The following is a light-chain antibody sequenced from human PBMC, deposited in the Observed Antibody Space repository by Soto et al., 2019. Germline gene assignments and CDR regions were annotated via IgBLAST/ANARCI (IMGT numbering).Light chain of an antibody. CDR2: WSS. Sequence: DIVMTQSPDSLAVSLGERATINCKSSQSVLHSSNNKNYLSWYQQTPGQPPKLLIYWSSIRESAFPDRFSGSGAGTDFTLTISSLQAEDVAVYYCQQYYSSPSITFGQGTRLEMK. CDR1: QSVLHSSNNKNY. J-gene: IGKJ5*01. CDR3: QQYYSSPSIT. V-gene: IGKV4-1*01.